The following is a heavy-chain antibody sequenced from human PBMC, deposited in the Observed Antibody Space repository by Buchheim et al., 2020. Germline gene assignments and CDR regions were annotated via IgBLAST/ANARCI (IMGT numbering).Heavy chain of an antibody. CDR2: LYHTGTT. J-gene: IGHJ4*02. V-gene: IGHV4-59*07. CDR1: GASITTSY. Sequence: QVQLQESGPGLVKPSDSLSLTCVVSGASITTSYWNWIRQTPGKGLEWIGYLYHTGTTNYNPSLKSRVTISLDTSRKHFSLKLTSVTAADTAVYYCARGEDYDTRGSWSFAYWGQGT. D-gene: IGHD3-22*01. CDR3: ARGEDYDTRGSWSFAY.